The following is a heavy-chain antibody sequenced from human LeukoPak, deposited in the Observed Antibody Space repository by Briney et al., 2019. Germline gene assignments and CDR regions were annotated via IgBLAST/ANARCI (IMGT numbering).Heavy chain of an antibody. CDR3: ARSHDHLWGNYPDY. Sequence: SETLSLTCDVSGGSIDSTNWWNWVRQPPGKGLEWVGEIHHDGRINYNPSLKSRVTLSVDKSKNQFSLRLNSVTAADTAMYYCARSHDHLWGNYPDYWGLGTLVTVSS. D-gene: IGHD3-16*02. CDR2: IHHDGRI. J-gene: IGHJ4*02. CDR1: GGSIDSTNW. V-gene: IGHV4/OR15-8*01.